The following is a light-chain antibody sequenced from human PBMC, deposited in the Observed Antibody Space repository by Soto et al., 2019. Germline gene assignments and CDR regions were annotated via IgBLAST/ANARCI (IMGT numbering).Light chain of an antibody. V-gene: IGLV2-14*01. CDR1: SSDVGGYNY. Sequence: SALTQPASVSGSPGQSITISCTGTSSDVGGYNYVSWYQQHPGKAPKLMIYDVSNRPSGVSNRFSGSKSGNTASLTISGLQAADEADYYCISYTGSSKYVVFGGGTKLTVL. J-gene: IGLJ2*01. CDR2: DVS. CDR3: ISYTGSSKYVV.